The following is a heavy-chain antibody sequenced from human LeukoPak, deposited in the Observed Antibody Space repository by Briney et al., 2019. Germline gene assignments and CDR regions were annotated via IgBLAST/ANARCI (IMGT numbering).Heavy chain of an antibody. Sequence: PGGSLRLSCAASGFTFSSYWMHWVRQAPGKGLEWVSGISWNSGSIGYADSVKGRFTISRDNAKNSLYLQMNSLRAEDTALYYCAKDKYDSSGEIDYWGQGTLVTVSS. CDR1: GFTFSSYW. CDR2: ISWNSGSI. CDR3: AKDKYDSSGEIDY. J-gene: IGHJ4*02. D-gene: IGHD3-22*01. V-gene: IGHV3-9*01.